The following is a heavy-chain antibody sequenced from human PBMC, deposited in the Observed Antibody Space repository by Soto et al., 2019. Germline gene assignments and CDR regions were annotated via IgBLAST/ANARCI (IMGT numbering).Heavy chain of an antibody. Sequence: PSETLSLTCNVSGGSISSGSYYWSWIRQPPGKGLEWIGYIYYSGSTNYNPSLKSRVTISVDTSKNQFSLKLSSVTAADTAVYYCARVLLLWFGDPRGWFDPWGQGTLVTVSS. D-gene: IGHD3-10*01. CDR1: GGSISSGSYY. J-gene: IGHJ5*02. CDR3: ARVLLLWFGDPRGWFDP. V-gene: IGHV4-61*01. CDR2: IYYSGST.